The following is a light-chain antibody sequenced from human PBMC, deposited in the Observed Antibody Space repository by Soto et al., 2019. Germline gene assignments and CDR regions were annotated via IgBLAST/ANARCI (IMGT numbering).Light chain of an antibody. CDR3: QQYNNWPPGVT. CDR2: GAS. CDR1: QSVSSN. J-gene: IGKJ3*01. Sequence: EIVMTQSPATLSVSPGERATLSCRASQSVSSNLAWYQQKPGQAPRLLIYGASTRATGIPARFSGSGSGTEFTPTISSLQSGDFAVYYCQQYNNWPPGVTFGPGTKVDIK. V-gene: IGKV3-15*01.